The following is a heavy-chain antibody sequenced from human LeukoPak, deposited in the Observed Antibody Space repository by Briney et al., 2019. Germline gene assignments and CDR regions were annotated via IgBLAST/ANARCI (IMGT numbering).Heavy chain of an antibody. Sequence: GGSLRLSCEASGFTFLNYAMSWVRQAPGKGLQWVSGISGRDDTTYYTDSPEGSTYYTNSAEGRFTISRDNSKNTVYLQIDSLGVEDTAVYYCAKCMSATGVCLNFDSWGQGILVTVSS. V-gene: IGHV3-23*01. D-gene: IGHD2-21*02. CDR3: AKCMSATGVCLNFDS. J-gene: IGHJ4*02. CDR1: GFTFLNYA. CDR2: ISGRDDTTYYTDSPEGST.